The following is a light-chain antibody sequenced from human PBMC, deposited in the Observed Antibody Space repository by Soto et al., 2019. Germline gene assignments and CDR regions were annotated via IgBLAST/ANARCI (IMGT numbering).Light chain of an antibody. Sequence: QSALTQPPSASGSPGQSVRISCTGTRRDVGGYNYVAWYQQHPGKAPKLMIYEVTKRPSGVPDRFSGSKSGNTAFLTVSGLQPGDEADYYCCSYAGSNTLIFGGGTKLTVL. CDR1: RRDVGGYNY. V-gene: IGLV2-8*01. CDR3: CSYAGSNTLI. CDR2: EVT. J-gene: IGLJ2*01.